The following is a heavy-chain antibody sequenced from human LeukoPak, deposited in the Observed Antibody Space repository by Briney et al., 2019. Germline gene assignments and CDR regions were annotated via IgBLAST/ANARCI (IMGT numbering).Heavy chain of an antibody. CDR3: AKIRTFGASAFDI. Sequence: GGSLRLSCAASGFTFSSYGMHWVRQAPGKGLEWVAFIRYEGSNKYYADSVKGRFTISRDNSKNTLYLQMNSLRAEDTAVYYCAKIRTFGASAFDIWGQGTMVTVSS. V-gene: IGHV3-30*02. CDR2: IRYEGSNK. J-gene: IGHJ3*02. CDR1: GFTFSSYG. D-gene: IGHD3-16*01.